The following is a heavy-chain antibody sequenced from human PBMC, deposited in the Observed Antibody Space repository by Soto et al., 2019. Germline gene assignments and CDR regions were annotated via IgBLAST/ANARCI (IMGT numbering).Heavy chain of an antibody. V-gene: IGHV3-30-3*01. CDR1: GFTFSGYA. D-gene: IGHD6-19*01. Sequence: GGSLRLSCVASGFTFSGYAMDWVRQAPGKGLEWVTVISRDGTNKYYADSVKGRFTISRHNSKNTLYLQMNSLTVEDTALYYCARDSSGWYKFDYWGQGTVVTVSS. CDR2: ISRDGTNK. J-gene: IGHJ4*02. CDR3: ARDSSGWYKFDY.